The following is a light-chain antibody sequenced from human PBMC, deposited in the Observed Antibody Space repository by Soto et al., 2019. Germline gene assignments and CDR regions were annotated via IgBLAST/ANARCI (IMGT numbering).Light chain of an antibody. CDR1: QCISSW. CDR2: KAS. Sequence: DIQMTQSPSTLSASVGDRVTITCRASQCISSWLAWYQQKPGKAPKLLIYKASSLESGVPSRFSGSGSGTEFTLTISSLQPDDFATYYCQQYGDYTTFGRGTKVDIK. J-gene: IGKJ1*01. CDR3: QQYGDYTT. V-gene: IGKV1-5*03.